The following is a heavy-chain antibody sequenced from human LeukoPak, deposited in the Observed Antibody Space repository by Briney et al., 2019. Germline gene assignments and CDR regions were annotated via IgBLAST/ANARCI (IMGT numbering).Heavy chain of an antibody. CDR2: INPKSGGT. J-gene: IGHJ5*02. CDR3: ARGVSITIFGVASRGSWFDP. CDR1: GYTFTGYC. Sequence: ASVKVSCKASGYTFTGYCMHWVRQAPGQGLEWMGWINPKSGGTNYAQKFQGRVTMTRDTSISTAYMELSRLRSDDTAVYYCARGVSITIFGVASRGSWFDPWGQGTLVTVSS. D-gene: IGHD3-3*01. V-gene: IGHV1-2*02.